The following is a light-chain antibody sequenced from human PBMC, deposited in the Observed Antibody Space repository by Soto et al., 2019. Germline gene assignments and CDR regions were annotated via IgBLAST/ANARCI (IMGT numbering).Light chain of an antibody. V-gene: IGLV2-23*01. CDR2: EGS. Sequence: QSVLTQPASVSGSPGQSLTISCTGTSSDVGSYNLVSWYQQHPGKSPKLMIYEGSKRTSGVSNRFSGSKSGNTASLTISGLQAEDEADYYCCSYAGSTTYILFGGGTKLTVL. CDR1: SSDVGSYNL. J-gene: IGLJ2*01. CDR3: CSYAGSTTYIL.